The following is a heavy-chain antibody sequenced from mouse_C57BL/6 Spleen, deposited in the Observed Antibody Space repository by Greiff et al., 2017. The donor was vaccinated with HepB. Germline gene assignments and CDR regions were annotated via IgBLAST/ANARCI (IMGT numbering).Heavy chain of an antibody. V-gene: IGHV1-81*01. Sequence: QVQLQQSGAELARPGASVKLSCKASGYTFTSYGISWVKQRTGQGLEWIGEIYPRSGNTYYNEKFKGKATLTADKSSSTAYMELRSLTSEDSAVYFCARSYDGYSYCDYWGQGTTLTVSS. CDR1: GYTFTSYG. D-gene: IGHD2-3*01. CDR3: ARSYDGYSYCDY. J-gene: IGHJ2*01. CDR2: IYPRSGNT.